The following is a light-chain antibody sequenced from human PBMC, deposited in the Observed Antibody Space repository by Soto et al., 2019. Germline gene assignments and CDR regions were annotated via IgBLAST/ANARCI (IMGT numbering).Light chain of an antibody. V-gene: IGKV1-5*01. Sequence: DIQMTQSPSTLSASVGDRVTITCRASQSISSWLAWYQQKPGKAPKLLIYDASSLESGVPSRFSGSGSATEFTLTISSLQPEDFATYYCQQYNNYWTFGQGTRVEIK. CDR2: DAS. J-gene: IGKJ1*01. CDR3: QQYNNYWT. CDR1: QSISSW.